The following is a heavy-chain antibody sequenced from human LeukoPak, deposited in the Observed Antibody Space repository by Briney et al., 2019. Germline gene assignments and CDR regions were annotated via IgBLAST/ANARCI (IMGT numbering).Heavy chain of an antibody. CDR3: ARGTSSRPLDY. CDR1: GSTFTSYW. J-gene: IGHJ4*02. Sequence: GGSLRLSCAASGSTFTSYWMSWVRQAPGKGLEWVANIKQDGSEKYYVDCLKGRFTISRDNAKNSLYLQMNSLRADDTAVYYCARGTSSRPLDYWGQGNLVTVS. V-gene: IGHV3-7*01. CDR2: IKQDGSEK.